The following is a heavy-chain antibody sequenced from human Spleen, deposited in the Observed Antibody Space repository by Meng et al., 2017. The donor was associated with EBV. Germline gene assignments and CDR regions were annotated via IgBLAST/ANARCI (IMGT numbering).Heavy chain of an antibody. CDR2: MNPDSGDT. V-gene: IGHV1-8*01. D-gene: IGHD3-10*01. Sequence: QVMLVPSGDEVKKPAASVTDSCKASGYTFTRYDINWVRQAPGQGLEWMGWMNPDSGDTGYAQKFQGRVTMTRDTSINTAYMDLSNLKSEDTALYYCARDVYGSGSYRSDPWGQGTLVTVSS. CDR3: ARDVYGSGSYRSDP. CDR1: GYTFTRYD. J-gene: IGHJ5*02.